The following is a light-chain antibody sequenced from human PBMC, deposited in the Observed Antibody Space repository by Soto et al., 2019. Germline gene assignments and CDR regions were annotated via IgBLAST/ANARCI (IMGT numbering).Light chain of an antibody. Sequence: SALTQPTSVSGSPGQSITISCTGTSSDVGAYNSVSWYQQHPGKAPKLMIYEVSNRPSGVSNRFSGSKSGNTASLTISGLQAEDEADYYCSSYTSSSTLVVFGGGTKLTVL. J-gene: IGLJ2*01. CDR2: EVS. CDR3: SSYTSSSTLVV. V-gene: IGLV2-14*01. CDR1: SSDVGAYNS.